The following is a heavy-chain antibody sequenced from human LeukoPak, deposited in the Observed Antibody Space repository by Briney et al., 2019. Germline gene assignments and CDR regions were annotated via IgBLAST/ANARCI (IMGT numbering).Heavy chain of an antibody. D-gene: IGHD6-19*01. V-gene: IGHV4-39*01. J-gene: IGHJ4*02. CDR3: ARLRVRIAVAASDNY. CDR1: GGSISSTSYY. Sequence: SETLSLTCIVSGGSISSTSYYWGWIRQSPGKGLEWIGSLYYSGSTYYNPSLKSRVTISVDTSKNQFSLKLSSVTAADTAVYYCARLRVRIAVAASDNYWGQGTLVTVSS. CDR2: LYYSGST.